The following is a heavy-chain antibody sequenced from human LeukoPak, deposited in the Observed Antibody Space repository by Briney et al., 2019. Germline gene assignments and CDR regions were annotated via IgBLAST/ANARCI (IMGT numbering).Heavy chain of an antibody. V-gene: IGHV3-21*04. CDR1: GFTFSSYT. Sequence: GGSLRLSCVASGFTFSSYTMNWVRQAPGKGLEWVSCIESSSTNINYADSVRGRFTISRDNAENALYLQMNSLRAEDTAVYFCVRDFYFDYWGQGTPVTVSS. CDR3: VRDFYFDY. CDR2: IESSSTNI. J-gene: IGHJ4*02.